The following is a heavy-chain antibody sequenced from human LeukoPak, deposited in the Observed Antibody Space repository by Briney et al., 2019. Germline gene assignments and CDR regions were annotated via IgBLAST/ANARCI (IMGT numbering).Heavy chain of an antibody. J-gene: IGHJ3*01. D-gene: IGHD6-19*01. CDR1: GFTFSSYW. CDR2: INSDGSST. Sequence: GGSLRLSCAASGFTFSSYWMHWVRQAPGKGLVWVSRINSDGSSTSYADSVKGRFTISRDNAKNTLYLQINSLRAEDTAVYYCAKAVSGWYGVFGRWGQGTMVTVSS. CDR3: AKAVSGWYGVFGR. V-gene: IGHV3-74*01.